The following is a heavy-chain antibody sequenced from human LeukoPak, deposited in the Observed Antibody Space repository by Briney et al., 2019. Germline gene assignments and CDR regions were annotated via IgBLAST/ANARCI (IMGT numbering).Heavy chain of an antibody. J-gene: IGHJ6*03. CDR1: GGTFSSYA. CDR2: IIPIFGTA. V-gene: IGHV1-69*05. Sequence: ASVKVSCKASGGTFSSYAISWVRQAPGQGLEWMGGIIPIFGTANYAQKFQGRVTITTDESTSTAYMELSSLRSEDTAVYYCASSIAARSTYYYYYMDVWGKGTTATVSS. D-gene: IGHD6-6*01. CDR3: ASSIAARSTYYYYYMDV.